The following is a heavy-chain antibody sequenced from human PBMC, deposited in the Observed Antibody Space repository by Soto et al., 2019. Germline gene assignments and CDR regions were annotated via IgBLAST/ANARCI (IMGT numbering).Heavy chain of an antibody. J-gene: IGHJ4*02. Sequence: SETLSLTCTVSGGSISIGDYYWRCIRQPPGKGLEWIGYIYYSGSTYYNPSLKSRVTISVDTSKNQFSLKLSSVTAADTAVYYCARELRSSDYVWGSYRYTGGYFDYWGQGTLVTVSS. CDR3: ARELRSSDYVWGSYRYTGGYFDY. CDR2: IYYSGST. D-gene: IGHD3-16*02. V-gene: IGHV4-30-4*01. CDR1: GGSISIGDYY.